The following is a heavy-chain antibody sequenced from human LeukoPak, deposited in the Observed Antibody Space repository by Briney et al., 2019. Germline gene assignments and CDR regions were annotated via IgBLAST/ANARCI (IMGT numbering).Heavy chain of an antibody. V-gene: IGHV4-59*08. CDR1: GGAISSYY. D-gene: IGHD5-18*01. Sequence: SETLSLTCTVSGGAISSYYWSWIRQPPGKGLEWIGYIYYSWITNYTPSLKSRVTLSVDTSKNQFSLKLSSVTAADTAVYYCARGRIQLWMGIDYWGQGTLVTVSS. CDR2: IYYSWIT. CDR3: ARGRIQLWMGIDY. J-gene: IGHJ4*02.